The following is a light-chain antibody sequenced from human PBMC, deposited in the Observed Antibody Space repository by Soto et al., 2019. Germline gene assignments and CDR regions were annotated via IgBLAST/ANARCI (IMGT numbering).Light chain of an antibody. CDR2: GAS. Sequence: EIVLTQSPGTLSLSPGERATLSCRASQSVTRNYLAWYQQKPGQAPRLLIYGASSRATGIPDRFSGSGSGKDFTLTISRLEPEDFAVYYCQQYGSSPPTFGQGAKVEL. J-gene: IGKJ1*01. V-gene: IGKV3-20*01. CDR1: QSVTRNY. CDR3: QQYGSSPPT.